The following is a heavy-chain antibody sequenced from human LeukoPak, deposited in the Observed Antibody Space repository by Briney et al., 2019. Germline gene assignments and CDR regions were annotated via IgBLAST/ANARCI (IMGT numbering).Heavy chain of an antibody. V-gene: IGHV3-49*04. Sequence: GGSLRLSCTASGFTFGDYAMSWARQAPGKGLEWLSFIRSKAYGGTTEYAPSVKGRFTISRDDSKSIAYLQMNSLKTEDTAVYYCTRELVRGVIPDWYFDLWGRGTLVTVSS. CDR3: TRELVRGVIPDWYFDL. D-gene: IGHD3-10*01. CDR2: IRSKAYGGTT. CDR1: GFTFGDYA. J-gene: IGHJ2*01.